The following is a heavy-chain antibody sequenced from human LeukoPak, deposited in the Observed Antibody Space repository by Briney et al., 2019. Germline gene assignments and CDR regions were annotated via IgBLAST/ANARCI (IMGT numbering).Heavy chain of an antibody. Sequence: SETLSLTCTVSGDSISSSSYYWGWIRQPPGKGLEWIGEINHSGSTNYNPSLKSRVTISVDTSKNQFSLKLSSVTAADTAVYYCARVYNWFDPWGQGTLVTVSS. J-gene: IGHJ5*02. CDR3: ARVYNWFDP. CDR2: INHSGST. V-gene: IGHV4-39*07. CDR1: GDSISSSSYY.